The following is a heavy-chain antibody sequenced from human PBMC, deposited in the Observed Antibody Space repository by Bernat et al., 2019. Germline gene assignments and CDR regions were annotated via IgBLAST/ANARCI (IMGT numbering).Heavy chain of an antibody. V-gene: IGHV1-69*01. CDR1: GGTFSSYA. CDR2: IIPIFGTA. CDR3: ARGSFIRDYYDSSGRSDAFDI. D-gene: IGHD3-22*01. J-gene: IGHJ3*02. Sequence: QVQLVQSGAEVKKPGSSVKVSCKASGGTFSSYAISWVRQAPGQGLEWMGGIIPIFGTANYAQKFQGRVTITADDSTGTAYMELSSLRSEDTAVYYCARGSFIRDYYDSSGRSDAFDIWGQGTMVTVSS.